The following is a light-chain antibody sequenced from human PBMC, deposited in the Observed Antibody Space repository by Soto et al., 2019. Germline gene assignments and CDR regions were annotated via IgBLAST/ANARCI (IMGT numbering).Light chain of an antibody. J-gene: IGKJ1*01. CDR3: QQYYSYWT. CDR2: KAS. V-gene: IGKV1-5*03. CDR1: QSISSW. Sequence: IKMTQSPSTLSASVGDRVTITCRASQSISSWLAWYQQKPGKAPKLLIYKASSLESGVPSRFSGSGSGTEFTLTISSLQPDDFATYYCQQYYSYWTFGQGTKVDIK.